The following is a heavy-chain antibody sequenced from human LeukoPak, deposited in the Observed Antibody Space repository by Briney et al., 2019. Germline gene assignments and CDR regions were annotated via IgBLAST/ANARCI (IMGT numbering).Heavy chain of an antibody. D-gene: IGHD3-22*01. Sequence: ASVKVSCTASGYPFTAYYIYWVRRAPGQGLEWMGRIHPNSGDTNYAQKFHDRVTMTRDTSISTAYMELSRLTSDDTAVYYCARAGRGSGYYTVDYWGQGTLVTVSS. V-gene: IGHV1-2*06. CDR1: GYPFTAYY. J-gene: IGHJ4*02. CDR3: ARAGRGSGYYTVDY. CDR2: IHPNSGDT.